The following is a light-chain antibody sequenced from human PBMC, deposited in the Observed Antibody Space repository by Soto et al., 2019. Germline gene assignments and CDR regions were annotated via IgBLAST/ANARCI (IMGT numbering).Light chain of an antibody. CDR1: SSDIGTYNY. Sequence: QSVLTQPASVSASPGQSITISCTGTSSDIGTYNYVSWYQQHPGKAPKLMIFEVNNRPSWVSNRFSGSKSGNTASLTVSGPQAEDEADYYCSSYTTSNTWVFGGGTKLTVL. V-gene: IGLV2-14*01. J-gene: IGLJ3*02. CDR2: EVN. CDR3: SSYTTSNTWV.